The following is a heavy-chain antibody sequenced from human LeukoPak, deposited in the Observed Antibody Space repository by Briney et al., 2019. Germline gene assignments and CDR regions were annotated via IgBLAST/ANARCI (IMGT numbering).Heavy chain of an antibody. CDR2: ISSSSSTI. D-gene: IGHD3-22*01. J-gene: IGHJ3*02. CDR3: AREGYYDGSGYYDAFDI. Sequence: GGSLRLSCAASGFTFSSHSMNWVRQAPGKGLEWVSYISSSSSTIYYADSVKGRFTISRDNAKNSLYLQMNSLRAEDTAVYYCAREGYYDGSGYYDAFDIWGQGTMVTVSS. CDR1: GFTFSSHS. V-gene: IGHV3-48*01.